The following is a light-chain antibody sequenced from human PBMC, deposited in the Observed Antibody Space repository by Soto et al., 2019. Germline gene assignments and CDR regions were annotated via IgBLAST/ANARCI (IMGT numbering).Light chain of an antibody. V-gene: IGLV2-14*01. CDR1: SSDVGGYNY. Sequence: QSVLTQPASVSGSLGQSITISCTGTSSDVGGYNYVSWYQQHPGKAPKLMIFDVNSRPSGVSNRFSGSKSGNTASLTISGLQAEDEGDYYCSSYTSSSTLVFGGGTKVTVL. J-gene: IGLJ3*02. CDR3: SSYTSSSTLV. CDR2: DVN.